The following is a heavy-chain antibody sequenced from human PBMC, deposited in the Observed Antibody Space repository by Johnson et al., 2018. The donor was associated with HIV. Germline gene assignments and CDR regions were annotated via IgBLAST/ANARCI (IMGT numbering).Heavy chain of an antibody. J-gene: IGHJ3*01. CDR3: ARAFGSGGYSGSWYRGLGAVDL. D-gene: IGHD6-13*01. CDR2: INWNGGSA. Sequence: VQLVESGGGVVRPGGSLRLSCAASGFTFDDYGMSWVRQPPGKGLEWVSGINWNGGSAGYAESVKGRFTISRDNVKKSLYRQMNSLRPEDTAFYYCARAFGSGGYSGSWYRGLGAVDLWGQGTMVTVSS. V-gene: IGHV3-20*04. CDR1: GFTFDDYG.